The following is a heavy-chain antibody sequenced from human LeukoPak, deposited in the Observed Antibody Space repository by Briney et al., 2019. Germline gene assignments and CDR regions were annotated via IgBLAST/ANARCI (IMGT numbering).Heavy chain of an antibody. CDR2: ISGYNGNT. J-gene: IGHJ4*02. V-gene: IGHV1-18*01. Sequence: ASLRVSCKASGYTFTSYGISWVRQAPGQGLEWMGWISGYNGNTNYAQKLQGRVTMTTDTSTSTAYMELRSLRSDDTAVYYCARDGSTMAAAGTFDYWGQGTLVSVSS. D-gene: IGHD6-13*01. CDR1: GYTFTSYG. CDR3: ARDGSTMAAAGTFDY.